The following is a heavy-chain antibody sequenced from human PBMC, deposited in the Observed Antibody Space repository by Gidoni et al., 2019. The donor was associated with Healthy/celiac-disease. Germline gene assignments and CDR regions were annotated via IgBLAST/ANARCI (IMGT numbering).Heavy chain of an antibody. CDR3: ARHDYYYDSSGFF. J-gene: IGHJ4*02. Sequence: QLPLQESGPGLVKPSETLSLTCTVSGGSISSSSYYWGWIRPPPGKGLEWIGSIYYSGSTYYNPSLKSRVTISVDTSKNQFSLKLSSVTAADTAVYYCARHDYYYDSSGFFWGQGTLVTVSS. D-gene: IGHD3-22*01. V-gene: IGHV4-39*01. CDR1: GGSISSSSYY. CDR2: IYYSGST.